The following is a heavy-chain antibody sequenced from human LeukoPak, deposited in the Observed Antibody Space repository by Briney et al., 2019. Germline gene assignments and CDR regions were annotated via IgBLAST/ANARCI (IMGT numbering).Heavy chain of an antibody. V-gene: IGHV1-46*01. Sequence: ASVKVSCKASGYRFTSYYMHWVRQAPGQGFEWMGIINPRDGSTTYAQKFQGRVTMTRDTSTSTLYMELISLRSEDTALYYCARDLVLHGAFDIWGQGTMLTVSS. J-gene: IGHJ3*02. CDR2: INPRDGST. CDR3: ARDLVLHGAFDI. CDR1: GYRFTSYY.